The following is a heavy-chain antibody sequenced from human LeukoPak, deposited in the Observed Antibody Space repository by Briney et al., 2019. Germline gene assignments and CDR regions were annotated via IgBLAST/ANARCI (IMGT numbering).Heavy chain of an antibody. D-gene: IGHD3-10*01. J-gene: IGHJ4*02. CDR2: ISAYNGNT. Sequence: ASVTVSCTPSGYTFTSYGISWVRQAPKDGRERMGWISAYNGNTNYAQKLQGRVTMTTDTSTSTAYMELRSLRSDDTAVYYCARDCFLKFIKYYYGSGSPMGYWGQGTLVTVSS. V-gene: IGHV1-18*01. CDR1: GYTFTSYG. CDR3: ARDCFLKFIKYYYGSGSPMGY.